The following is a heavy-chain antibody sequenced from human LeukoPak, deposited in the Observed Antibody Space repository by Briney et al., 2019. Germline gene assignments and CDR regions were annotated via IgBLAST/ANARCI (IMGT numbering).Heavy chain of an antibody. CDR3: AGCLGPGSGDD. CDR2: IYYSGST. Sequence: PSETLSLTCTVSGGSFSSYYWSWIRQPPGQGLEWIGYIYYSGSTNYNPALKSRVTISVDTSKNQCSLKLSSVAAADTAVYCCAGCLGPGSGDDWGEGGLLAVSS. D-gene: IGHD4/OR15-4a*01. CDR1: GGSFSSYY. V-gene: IGHV4-59*01. J-gene: IGHJ4*02.